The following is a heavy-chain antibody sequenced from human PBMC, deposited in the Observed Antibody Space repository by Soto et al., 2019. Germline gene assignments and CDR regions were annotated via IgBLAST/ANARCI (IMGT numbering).Heavy chain of an antibody. Sequence: PSETQSLTCTVSGGSISNYYWIWIRQPPGKRLEWIGYIHYSGSTKYNPSLKSRVTISADTSKNQSFLKLSSVTAADAAVYYCARGQYDFWSGYFATIDYWGQGTLVTV. D-gene: IGHD3-3*01. J-gene: IGHJ4*02. V-gene: IGHV4-59*08. CDR1: GGSISNYY. CDR2: IHYSGST. CDR3: ARGQYDFWSGYFATIDY.